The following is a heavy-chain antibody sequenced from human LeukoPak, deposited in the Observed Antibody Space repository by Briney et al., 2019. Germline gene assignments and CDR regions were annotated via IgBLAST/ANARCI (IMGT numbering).Heavy chain of an antibody. CDR2: ISSSSSYI. Sequence: GGSLRLSCAASGFTFSSYSMNWVRQAPGKGLECVSSISSSSSYIYYADSVKGRFTISRDNAENSLYLQMNSLRAEDTAVYYCARGSGRAAAGTGDYWGQGTLVTVSS. CDR3: ARGSGRAAAGTGDY. V-gene: IGHV3-21*01. CDR1: GFTFSSYS. D-gene: IGHD6-13*01. J-gene: IGHJ4*02.